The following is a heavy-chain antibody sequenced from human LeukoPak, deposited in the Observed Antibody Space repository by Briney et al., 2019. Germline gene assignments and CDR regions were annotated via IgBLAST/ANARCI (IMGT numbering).Heavy chain of an antibody. CDR3: ARQFLYYDSSGYSITGFDY. J-gene: IGHJ4*02. CDR2: IWYDGSNK. CDR1: GFTFSTYG. V-gene: IGHV3-33*01. Sequence: GGSLRLSCAAPGFTFSTYGMHWVRQAPGKGLEWVAVIWYDGSNKYYADSVKGRFTISRDNSKSTLYLQMNSLRAQDTAVYYCARQFLYYDSSGYSITGFDYWGQGTLVTVSS. D-gene: IGHD3-22*01.